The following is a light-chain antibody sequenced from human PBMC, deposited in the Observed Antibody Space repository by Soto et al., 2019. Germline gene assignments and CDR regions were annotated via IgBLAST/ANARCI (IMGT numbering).Light chain of an antibody. V-gene: IGKV1-12*01. CDR2: SAT. CDR1: QDIRSR. CDR3: QQANILPPV. Sequence: IEMTQSPSSVSASVGDRVTITCRASQDIRSRLAWYQHKPGKAPNLLIYSATTLQSGVPYRFSGSGSGTYFTLTISSLRPEDFATYYCQQANILPPVFGGGTRVEI. J-gene: IGKJ4*01.